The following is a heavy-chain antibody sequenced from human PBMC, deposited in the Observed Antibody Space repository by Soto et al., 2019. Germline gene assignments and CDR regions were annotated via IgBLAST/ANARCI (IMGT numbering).Heavy chain of an antibody. V-gene: IGHV4-31*03. CDR2: IYYSGST. Sequence: SETLSLTCTVSGGSISSGGYYWSWIRQHPGKGLEWIGYIYYSGSTYYNPSLKSRVTISVDTSKNQFSLKLSSVTAADTAVYYCARKSRRTGIDYWGQGTLVTVSS. D-gene: IGHD3-10*01. CDR1: GGSISSGGYY. J-gene: IGHJ4*02. CDR3: ARKSRRTGIDY.